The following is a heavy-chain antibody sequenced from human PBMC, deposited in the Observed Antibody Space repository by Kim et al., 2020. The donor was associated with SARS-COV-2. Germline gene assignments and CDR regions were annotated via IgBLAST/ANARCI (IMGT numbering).Heavy chain of an antibody. D-gene: IGHD3-9*01. Sequence: SETLSLTCTVSGGSISSYYWSWIRQPPGKGLEWIGYIYYSGSTNYNPSLKSRVTISVDTSKNQFSLKLSSVTAADTAVYYCARVGDILTGYYNWGVNYWGQGTLVTVSS. CDR2: IYYSGST. J-gene: IGHJ4*02. CDR3: ARVGDILTGYYNWGVNY. V-gene: IGHV4-59*01. CDR1: GGSISSYY.